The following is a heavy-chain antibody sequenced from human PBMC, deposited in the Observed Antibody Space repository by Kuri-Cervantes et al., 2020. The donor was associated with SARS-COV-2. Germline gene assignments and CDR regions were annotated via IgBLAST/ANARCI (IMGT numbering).Heavy chain of an antibody. Sequence: ASVKVSCKASGYTFTSYYMHWVRQAPGQGLEWMGIINPSGGSTSYAQKFQGRVTMTRDTSTSTVYMELSSLRSEDTAVYYCARGRSITIFGVVIEKYGMDVWGQGTTVTVSS. V-gene: IGHV1-46*01. J-gene: IGHJ6*02. CDR3: ARGRSITIFGVVIEKYGMDV. CDR1: GYTFTSYY. D-gene: IGHD3-3*01. CDR2: INPSGGST.